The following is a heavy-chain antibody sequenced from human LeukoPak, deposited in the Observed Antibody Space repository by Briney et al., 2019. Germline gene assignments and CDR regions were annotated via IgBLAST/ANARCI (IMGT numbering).Heavy chain of an antibody. CDR2: ISSDGTYT. V-gene: IGHV3-74*01. CDR1: GFIFRTYW. D-gene: IGHD2/OR15-2a*01. J-gene: IGHJ1*01. CDR3: AITVHCSSTTDCYSYFHH. Sequence: GGSLRLSCAASGFIFRTYWMHWVRQAPGKGLVWVSRISSDGTYTSYADSVKGRFTISRDNAKNTLYLQMNSLRAEDTAVYYCAITVHCSSTTDCYSYFHHWGQGTLVTVSS.